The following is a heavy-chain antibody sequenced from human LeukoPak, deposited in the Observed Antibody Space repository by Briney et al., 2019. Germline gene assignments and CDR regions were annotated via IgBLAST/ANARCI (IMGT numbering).Heavy chain of an antibody. CDR2: IYYSGST. V-gene: IGHV4-39*01. CDR1: GGSISSSSYY. CDR3: ARHWIVGATLGWFDP. J-gene: IGHJ5*02. Sequence: PSETLSLTCTVSGGSISSSSYYWGWIRQPPGKGLEWFGSIYYSGSTYYNPSLKSRVTISVDTSKNQFSLKLSSVTAADTAVYYGARHWIVGATLGWFDPWGQGTLVTVSS. D-gene: IGHD1-26*01.